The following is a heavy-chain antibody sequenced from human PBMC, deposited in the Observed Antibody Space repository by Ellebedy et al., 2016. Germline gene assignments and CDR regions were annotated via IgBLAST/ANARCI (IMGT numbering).Heavy chain of an antibody. D-gene: IGHD3-10*01. CDR3: ARQGSSFDY. J-gene: IGHJ4*02. CDR1: GFTFSTYW. V-gene: IGHV3-74*01. Sequence: GESLKISCAASGFTFSTYWMHWVRQAPGKGLVWVSRINSDESATNYADSVKGRFTISRDNAKNTLYLQMNSLRAEDMAVYYCARQGSSFDYWGQGTLVTVSS. CDR2: INSDESAT.